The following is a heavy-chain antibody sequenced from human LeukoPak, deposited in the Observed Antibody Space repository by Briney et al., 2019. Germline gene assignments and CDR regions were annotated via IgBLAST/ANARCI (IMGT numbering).Heavy chain of an antibody. D-gene: IGHD1-26*01. CDR2: INSDGSST. CDR3: VSVGATIYFDS. Sequence: GGSLRLSCAASRFAFSSYWMHWVRQAPGKGLVWVSRINSDGSSTSYADSVKGRFTISRDNAKNTLYLQMNSLRAEDTAVYYCVSVGATIYFDSWGPGTLATVSS. V-gene: IGHV3-74*01. CDR1: RFAFSSYW. J-gene: IGHJ4*02.